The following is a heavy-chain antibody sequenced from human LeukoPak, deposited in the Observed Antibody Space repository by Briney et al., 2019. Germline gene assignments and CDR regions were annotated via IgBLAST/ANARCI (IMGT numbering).Heavy chain of an antibody. CDR3: ARSPTADGGYGDIGD. V-gene: IGHV3-23*01. CDR2: ISGSGGST. CDR1: GFTFSSYA. J-gene: IGHJ4*02. Sequence: SGGSLRLSCAASGFTFSSYAMSWVRQAPGKGLEWVSAISGSGGSTYYADSVKGRFTISRDNSKNTLYLQMNSLRAEDTAVYYCARSPTADGGYGDIGDWGQGTLVTVSS. D-gene: IGHD4-17*01.